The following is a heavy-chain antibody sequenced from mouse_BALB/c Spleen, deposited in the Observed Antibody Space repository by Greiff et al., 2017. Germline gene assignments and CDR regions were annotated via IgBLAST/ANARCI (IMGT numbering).Heavy chain of an antibody. D-gene: IGHD2-10*01. CDR3: ARAYFHYFDY. CDR2: ISYDGSN. J-gene: IGHJ2*01. CDR1: GYSITSGYY. Sequence: EVKLMESGPGLVKPSQSLSLTCSVTGYSITSGYYWNWIRQFPGNKLEWMGYISYDGSNNYNPSLKNRISITRDTSKNQFFLKLNSVTTEDTATYYCARAYFHYFDYWGQGTTLTVSS. V-gene: IGHV3-6*02.